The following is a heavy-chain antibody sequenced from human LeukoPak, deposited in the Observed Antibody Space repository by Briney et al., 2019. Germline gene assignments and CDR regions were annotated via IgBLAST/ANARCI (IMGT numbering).Heavy chain of an antibody. CDR2: IYHSGST. V-gene: IGHV4-4*02. CDR1: GGSISSSNW. D-gene: IGHD3-3*01. J-gene: IGHJ4*02. Sequence: SETLSLTCAVSGGSISSSNWWSWVRQPPGKGLEWIGEIYHSGSTNYNPSLKSRVTISVDKSKNQFSLKLSSVTAADTAVYYCTRDHYYDFRSGFTKFDYWGQGTLVTVSS. CDR3: TRDHYYDFRSGFTKFDY.